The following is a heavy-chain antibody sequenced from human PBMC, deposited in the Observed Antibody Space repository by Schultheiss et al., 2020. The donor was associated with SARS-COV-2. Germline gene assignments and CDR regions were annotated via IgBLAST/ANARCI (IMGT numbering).Heavy chain of an antibody. J-gene: IGHJ3*02. Sequence: SETLSLTCAVSGGSISSSNWWSWVRQPPGKGLEWIKEINHSGSTNYNPSLKSRVTISVDTSKNQFSLKLSSVTAADTAVYYCARDLGSYGAFDIWGQGTMVTVSS. CDR1: GGSISSSNW. D-gene: IGHD1-26*01. CDR3: ARDLGSYGAFDI. CDR2: INHSGST. V-gene: IGHV4-4*02.